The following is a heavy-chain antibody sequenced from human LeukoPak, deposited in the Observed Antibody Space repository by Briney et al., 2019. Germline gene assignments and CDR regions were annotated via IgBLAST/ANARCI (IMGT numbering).Heavy chain of an antibody. Sequence: GESLRISCKGSGNSFTSYWIAWVRQMPGKGLEWMGIIYPGDSDTRYSPSFQGQVTISVDKSISTAYLQWSSLKASDSAMYYCARRARDSSNYAPFDFWGQGTLVTVS. CDR3: ARRARDSSNYAPFDF. D-gene: IGHD5-24*01. J-gene: IGHJ4*02. V-gene: IGHV5-51*01. CDR2: IYPGDSDT. CDR1: GNSFTSYW.